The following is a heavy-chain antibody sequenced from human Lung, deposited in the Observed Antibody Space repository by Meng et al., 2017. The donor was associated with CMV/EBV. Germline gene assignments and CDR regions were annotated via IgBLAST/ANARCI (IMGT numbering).Heavy chain of an antibody. CDR2: IIPILGRA. Sequence: SXXVSXKASGGTSSSYVISWVRQAPGQGLEWMGGIIPILGRANYGQKFQARVTITADKSTSTAHMELSSLRSEDTAVYYCARSRVLSSSPSRPPTYGMDVWXQGTXVTVSS. J-gene: IGHJ6*02. CDR1: GGTSSSYV. D-gene: IGHD2-2*01. V-gene: IGHV1-69*10. CDR3: ARSRVLSSSPSRPPTYGMDV.